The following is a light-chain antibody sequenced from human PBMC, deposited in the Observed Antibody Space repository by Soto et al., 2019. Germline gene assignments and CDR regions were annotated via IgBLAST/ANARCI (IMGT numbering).Light chain of an antibody. J-gene: IGKJ5*01. CDR2: GAS. CDR1: ESASTN. CDR3: QQYNKWPFT. V-gene: IGKV3-15*01. Sequence: SPATLSVSSGDSVTLSCGASESASTNFAWYQQKPGQTPRLLVYGASSRAAGVPARFSGSGSGTEFSLTISSLQSEDFAVYYCQQYNKWPFTFGQGTRLEIK.